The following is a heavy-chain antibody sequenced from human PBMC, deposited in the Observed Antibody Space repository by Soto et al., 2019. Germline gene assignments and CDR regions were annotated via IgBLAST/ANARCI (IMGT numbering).Heavy chain of an antibody. D-gene: IGHD3-22*01. CDR3: AHSRNYYDSSGYYYNPYYYYYGMDV. Sequence: QITLKESGPTLVKPTQTLTLTCTFSGFSLSTSGVGVGWIRQPPGKALEWLALIYWDDDKRYSPSLKSRLTITKDTSKNQVVLTMTNMDPVDTATYYCAHSRNYYDSSGYYYNPYYYYYGMDVWGQGTTVTVSS. J-gene: IGHJ6*02. V-gene: IGHV2-5*02. CDR1: GFSLSTSGVG. CDR2: IYWDDDK.